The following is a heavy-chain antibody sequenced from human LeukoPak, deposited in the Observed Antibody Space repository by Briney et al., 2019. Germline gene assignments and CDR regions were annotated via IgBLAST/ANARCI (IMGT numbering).Heavy chain of an antibody. V-gene: IGHV5-51*01. Sequence: GESLKISCKGSGYSFTGYWIGWVRQMPGKGLEWMGIIYPGDSDTRYSPSFQGQVTISADKSISTAYLQWSSLKASDTAMYYRARRGAYCGGDCYTDYWGQGTLVTVSS. CDR3: ARRGAYCGGDCYTDY. J-gene: IGHJ4*02. CDR2: IYPGDSDT. D-gene: IGHD2-21*01. CDR1: GYSFTGYW.